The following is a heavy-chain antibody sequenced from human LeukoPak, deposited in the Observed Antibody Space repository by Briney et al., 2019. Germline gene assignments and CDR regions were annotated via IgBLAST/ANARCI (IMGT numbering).Heavy chain of an antibody. Sequence: GGSLRLSCGASGFNFKNYAMHWVRQAPGKGLEWVGVISYDGTKKYHAASVKGRFTISRDNPKNTVFLQMNDLRPDDMALYYCAREAVNYGGSDYWGQGTLVTVSS. J-gene: IGHJ4*02. D-gene: IGHD3-16*01. CDR1: GFNFKNYA. CDR2: ISYDGTKK. V-gene: IGHV3-30*04. CDR3: AREAVNYGGSDY.